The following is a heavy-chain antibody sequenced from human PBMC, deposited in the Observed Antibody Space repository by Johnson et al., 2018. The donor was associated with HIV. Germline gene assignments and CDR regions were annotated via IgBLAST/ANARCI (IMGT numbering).Heavy chain of an antibody. CDR3: ARPYDDYVYGAFDI. J-gene: IGHJ3*02. D-gene: IGHD4-17*01. CDR1: GFTFSSYW. V-gene: IGHV3-7*01. Sequence: VQVLESGGALVQPGGSLRLSCAASGFTFSSYWMSWVRQAPGKGLEWVANIKQDGSKKYLVDSVKGRFTISRDNAKNSLYLQMDSLRAEDTALYYCARPYDDYVYGAFDIWGQGTMVTVSS. CDR2: IKQDGSKK.